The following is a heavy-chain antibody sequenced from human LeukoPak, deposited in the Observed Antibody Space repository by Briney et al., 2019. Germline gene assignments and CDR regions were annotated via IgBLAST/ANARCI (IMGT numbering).Heavy chain of an antibody. V-gene: IGHV4-4*07. CDR2: IYTSGST. D-gene: IGHD6-13*01. Sequence: SETLSLTCTVSGGSISSYHWSWIRQPAGKGLEWIGRIYTSGSTNYNPSLKSRVTMSVDTSKNQFSLKLSSVTAADTAVYYCAREVAAAVSYDYYYYMDVWGKGTTVTVSS. CDR1: GGSISSYH. J-gene: IGHJ6*03. CDR3: AREVAAAVSYDYYYYMDV.